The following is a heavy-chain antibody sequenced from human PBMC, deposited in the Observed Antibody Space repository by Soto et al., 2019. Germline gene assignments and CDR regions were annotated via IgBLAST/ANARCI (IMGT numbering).Heavy chain of an antibody. D-gene: IGHD5-12*01. V-gene: IGHV3-30-3*01. CDR3: ASIYFRFHSGYGFSIDV. CDR2: ISYDGSNK. J-gene: IGHJ6*02. CDR1: GFTFSSYA. Sequence: QVQLVESGGGVVQPGRSLRLSCAASGFTFSSYAMHWVRQAPGKGLEWVAVISYDGSNKYYADSVKGRFTISRDNSKNSLYLQMNSLRAEDTAVYYCASIYFRFHSGYGFSIDVWGQGFTVTVS.